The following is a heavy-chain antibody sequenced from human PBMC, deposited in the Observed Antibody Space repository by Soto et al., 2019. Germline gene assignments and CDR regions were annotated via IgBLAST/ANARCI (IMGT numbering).Heavy chain of an antibody. CDR2: IWYDGSNK. D-gene: IGHD5-18*01. CDR1: GFTFSSYG. CDR3: ARDRVGSYGSPDYYGMDV. V-gene: IGHV3-33*01. Sequence: GGSLRLSCAASGFTFSSYGMHWVRQAPGKGLEWVAVIWYDGSNKYYADSVKGRFTISRDNSKNTLYLQMNSLRAEDTAVYYCARDRVGSYGSPDYYGMDVWGQGTTVTVSS. J-gene: IGHJ6*02.